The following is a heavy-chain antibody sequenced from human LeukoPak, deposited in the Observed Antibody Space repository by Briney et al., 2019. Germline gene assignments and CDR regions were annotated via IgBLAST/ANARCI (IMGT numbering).Heavy chain of an antibody. J-gene: IGHJ6*02. CDR2: INPNSGGT. D-gene: IGHD2-15*01. CDR3: ARDWRIGYCSGGSCSGMDV. Sequence: GASVKVSCKASGYTFTGYYMHWVRQAPGQGLEWMGWINPNSGGTNYVQKFQGRVTMTRDTSISTAYMELSRLRSDDTAVYYCARDWRIGYCSGGSCSGMDVWGQGTTVTVSS. V-gene: IGHV1-2*02. CDR1: GYTFTGYY.